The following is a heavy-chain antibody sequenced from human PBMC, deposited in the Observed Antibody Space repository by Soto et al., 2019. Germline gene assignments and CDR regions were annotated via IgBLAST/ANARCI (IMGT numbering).Heavy chain of an antibody. J-gene: IGHJ5*02. V-gene: IGHV1-69*12. D-gene: IGHD5-18*01. CDR1: GGTFSSYA. Sequence: QVQLVQSGAEVKKPGSSVKVSCKASGGTFSSYAISWVRQAPGQGLEWMGGIIPIFGTANYAQKFQGRVTSTADESTSTAYMELSSLRAEDTAVYYCARDLSDTAMGTPDNGFDPWGQGTLVTVSS. CDR3: ARDLSDTAMGTPDNGFDP. CDR2: IIPIFGTA.